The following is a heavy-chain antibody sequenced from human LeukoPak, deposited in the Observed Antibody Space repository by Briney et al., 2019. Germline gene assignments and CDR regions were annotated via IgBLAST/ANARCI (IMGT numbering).Heavy chain of an antibody. CDR3: ARQSSSWYTAYNWFDP. CDR1: GGSISSSSHY. Sequence: PSETLSLTCTVSGGSISSSSHYWGWIRQPPGKGLEWIGSIYYSGSTYYNPSLKSRVTISVDTSKNQFSLKLSSVTAADTAVYYCARQSSSWYTAYNWFDPWGQGTLVTVSS. J-gene: IGHJ5*02. V-gene: IGHV4-39*01. CDR2: IYYSGST. D-gene: IGHD6-13*01.